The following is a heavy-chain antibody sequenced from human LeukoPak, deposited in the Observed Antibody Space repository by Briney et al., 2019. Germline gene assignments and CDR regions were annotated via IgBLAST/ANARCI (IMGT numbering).Heavy chain of an antibody. CDR2: ISAYNGNT. J-gene: IGHJ4*02. CDR1: GYTFTSYG. CDR3: ATDRLGHCSSTSCYDYYFDY. V-gene: IGHV1-18*01. D-gene: IGHD2-2*01. Sequence: ASVKVSCKASGYTFTSYGISWVRQAPGQGLEWMGWISAYNGNTNYAQKLQGRVTMTTDTSTSTAYMELRSLRPDDTAVYYCATDRLGHCSSTSCYDYYFDYWGQGTLVTVSS.